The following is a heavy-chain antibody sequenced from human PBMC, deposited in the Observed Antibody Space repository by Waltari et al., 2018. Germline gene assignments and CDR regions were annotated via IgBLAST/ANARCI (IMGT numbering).Heavy chain of an antibody. CDR1: GFSFSSYR. D-gene: IGHD6-6*01. CDR3: ARASYSTSLPMGY. V-gene: IGHV3-74*01. CDR2: INSDGSDT. Sequence: EVQLVESGGGLVQPGGSLRLSCAASGFSFSSYRMHWVRQAPGKGLVWVSHINSDGSDTSYADSVKGRFTISRDNVKSTLYLQMNSLRAEDTAVYYCARASYSTSLPMGYRGQGTLVTVSS. J-gene: IGHJ4*02.